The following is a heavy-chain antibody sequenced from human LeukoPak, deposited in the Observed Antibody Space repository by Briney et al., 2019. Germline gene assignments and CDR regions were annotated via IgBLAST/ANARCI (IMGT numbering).Heavy chain of an antibody. V-gene: IGHV3-30-3*01. CDR2: ISYDGSNK. CDR3: ARDLPVEDTAMVMRTNRFLLGVFDY. J-gene: IGHJ4*02. D-gene: IGHD5-18*01. Sequence: GGSLRLSCAASGFTFSSYAMHWVRQAPGKGLEWVAVISYDGSNKYYADSMKGRFTISRDNSKNTLYLQMNSLRAEDTAVYYCARDLPVEDTAMVMRTNRFLLGVFDYWAREPWSPSPQ. CDR1: GFTFSSYA.